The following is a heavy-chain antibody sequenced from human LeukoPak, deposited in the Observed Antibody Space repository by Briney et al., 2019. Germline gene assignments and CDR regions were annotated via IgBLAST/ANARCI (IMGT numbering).Heavy chain of an antibody. CDR3: ARGGYYSSSSPDYYYYYYMDV. Sequence: PSETLSLTCAVYGGSFSGYYWSWIRQPPGKGLEWIGEINHSGSTNYNPSLKSRVTISVDTSKNQFSLKLSSVTAADTAVYYCARGGYYSSSSPDYYYYYYMDVWGKGTTVTVSS. CDR2: INHSGST. CDR1: GGSFSGYY. V-gene: IGHV4-34*01. D-gene: IGHD6-6*01. J-gene: IGHJ6*03.